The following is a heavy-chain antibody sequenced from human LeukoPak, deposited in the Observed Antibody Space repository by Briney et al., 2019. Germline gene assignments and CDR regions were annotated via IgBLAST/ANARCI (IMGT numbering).Heavy chain of an antibody. CDR2: INWNSGSI. CDR3: AKGYSGSYYSPPIFDY. Sequence: GGSLRLSCAASEFTFDDYAMHWVRQAPAKGLEWVSSINWNSGSIGYADSVKGRFTMSRDNAKNSLNLQMNSLRAEDMALYYCAKGYSGSYYSPPIFDYWGQGTLVIVSS. CDR1: EFTFDDYA. J-gene: IGHJ4*02. V-gene: IGHV3-9*03. D-gene: IGHD1-26*01.